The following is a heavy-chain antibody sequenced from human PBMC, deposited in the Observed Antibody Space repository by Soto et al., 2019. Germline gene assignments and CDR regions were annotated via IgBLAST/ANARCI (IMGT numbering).Heavy chain of an antibody. Sequence: QVQLVESGGGVVQPGRSLRLSCAASGFTFSSYAMHWVRQAPGKGLEWVAVISYDGSNKYYADSVKGRFTISRDNSKNTLYLQMNSLRAEDTAVYYCARDPLIAAAGYFDYWGQGTLATVSS. V-gene: IGHV3-30-3*01. CDR1: GFTFSSYA. D-gene: IGHD6-13*01. CDR2: ISYDGSNK. CDR3: ARDPLIAAAGYFDY. J-gene: IGHJ4*02.